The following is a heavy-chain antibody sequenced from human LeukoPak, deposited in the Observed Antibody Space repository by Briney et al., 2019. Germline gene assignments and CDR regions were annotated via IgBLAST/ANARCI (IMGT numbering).Heavy chain of an antibody. Sequence: SVKVSCKASGGSFRTYPISWVRQAPGQGLEWMGGLTQFFRRTNYTQKFQGRLTITTDESSSTAYMELSDFRSDDTAVYYCATSESGRSWDWFAPWGQGTLVTVSS. CDR2: LTQFFRRT. J-gene: IGHJ5*02. CDR3: ATSESGRSWDWFAP. CDR1: GGSFRTYP. D-gene: IGHD3-10*01. V-gene: IGHV1-69*05.